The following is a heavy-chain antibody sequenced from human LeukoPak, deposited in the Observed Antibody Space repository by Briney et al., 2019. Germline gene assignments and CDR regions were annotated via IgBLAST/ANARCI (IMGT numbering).Heavy chain of an antibody. V-gene: IGHV1-18*01. CDR3: AYARRVFDY. CDR2: ISAYNGNT. J-gene: IGHJ4*02. Sequence: ASVKVSCKASGYTFTSYGISWVRQAPGQGLEWMGWISAYNGNTNYAQKLQGRVTMTRDTSISTAYMELSRLRSDDTAVYYCAYARRVFDYWGQGTLVTVSS. D-gene: IGHD2-8*01. CDR1: GYTFTSYG.